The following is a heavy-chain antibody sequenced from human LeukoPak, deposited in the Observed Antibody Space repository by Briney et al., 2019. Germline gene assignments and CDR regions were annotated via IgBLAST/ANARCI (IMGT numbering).Heavy chain of an antibody. Sequence: SGGSLRLSCAASGFTVSSNYMSWVRQAPGKGLEWVSVIYSGGSTYYADSVKGRFTISRDNSKNTLYLQMNSLRAEDTAVYYCARGFSGYDAPCDYWGQGTLVTVSS. CDR3: ARGFSGYDAPCDY. CDR2: IYSGGST. J-gene: IGHJ4*02. CDR1: GFTVSSNY. V-gene: IGHV3-53*01. D-gene: IGHD5-12*01.